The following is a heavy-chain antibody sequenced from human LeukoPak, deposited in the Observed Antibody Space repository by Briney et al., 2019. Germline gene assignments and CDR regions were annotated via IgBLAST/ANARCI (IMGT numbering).Heavy chain of an antibody. CDR3: ARIEEYYYDSSGYYIDAFDI. Sequence: SETLSLTCAVYGGSFSGYYWSWIRQPPGKGLEWIGEINHSGSTNYNPSLKSRVTIPVDTSKNQFSLKLSSVTAADTAVYYCARIEEYYYDSSGYYIDAFDIWGQGTMVTVSS. CDR1: GGSFSGYY. V-gene: IGHV4-34*01. CDR2: INHSGST. D-gene: IGHD3-22*01. J-gene: IGHJ3*02.